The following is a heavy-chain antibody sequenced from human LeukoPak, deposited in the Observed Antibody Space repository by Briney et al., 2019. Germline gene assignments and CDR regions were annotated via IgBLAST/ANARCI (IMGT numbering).Heavy chain of an antibody. CDR3: ARVGDSPGFDY. CDR1: GFTFDDYG. Sequence: GGSLRLSCAASGFTFDDYGMSWVRQAPGKGLEWVSGINWNGGSTGCADSVKGRFSISRDNAKTSLYLQMNRLSAADTALYYCARVGDSPGFDYWGQGTLVTVSS. V-gene: IGHV3-20*04. CDR2: INWNGGST. D-gene: IGHD2-21*01. J-gene: IGHJ4*02.